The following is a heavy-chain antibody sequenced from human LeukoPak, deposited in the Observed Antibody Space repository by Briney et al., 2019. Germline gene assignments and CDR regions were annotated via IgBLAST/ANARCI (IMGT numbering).Heavy chain of an antibody. Sequence: ASVKVSCKASGYTFTSYAMHWVRQAPGQRLEWMGWISGYNGNTNYAQKVQGRVTMTTDTPTSTAYMELRSLRSDDTAVYYCARDMATIPYYFDYWGQGTLVTVSS. J-gene: IGHJ4*02. V-gene: IGHV1-18*01. CDR2: ISGYNGNT. D-gene: IGHD5-24*01. CDR1: GYTFTSYA. CDR3: ARDMATIPYYFDY.